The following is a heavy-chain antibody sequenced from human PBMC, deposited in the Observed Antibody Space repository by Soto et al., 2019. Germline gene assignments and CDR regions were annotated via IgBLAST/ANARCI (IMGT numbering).Heavy chain of an antibody. CDR1: GYSFTSYW. V-gene: IGHV5-10-1*01. J-gene: IGHJ5*02. Sequence: GESLKISCKGSGYSFTSYWISWVRQMPGKGLEWMGRIDPSDSYTNYSPSFQGHVTISADKSISTAYLQWSSLKASDTAMYYCARRRYIVLDSNWFVPWGKGTMCAVSS. CDR2: IDPSDSYT. CDR3: ARRRYIVLDSNWFVP. D-gene: IGHD2-2*01.